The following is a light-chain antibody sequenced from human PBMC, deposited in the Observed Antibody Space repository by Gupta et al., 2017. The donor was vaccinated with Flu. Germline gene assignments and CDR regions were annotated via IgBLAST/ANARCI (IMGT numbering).Light chain of an antibody. V-gene: IGKV3-20*01. CDR2: GAY. Sequence: GERATLSCRTSQSVRSSYLAWYQLRPGQAPRLLIFGAYSRATGIPDRFSGSGSGTDFTLTISRLEPEDYGIFYCQYFDKSPTFGGGTTVEI. CDR3: QYFDKSPT. J-gene: IGKJ4*01. CDR1: QSVRSSY.